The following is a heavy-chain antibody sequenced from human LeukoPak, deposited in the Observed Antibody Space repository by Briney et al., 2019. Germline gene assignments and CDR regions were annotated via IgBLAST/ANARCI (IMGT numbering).Heavy chain of an antibody. Sequence: GGPLRLSCVVSGLTFSSYSMSWVRQAPGKGLEWVSGISASGGDTWYPDSVKGRFTISRDNSKNTLYLQMSSLRAEDTAVYYCVKGYCSSISCYGDYWGQGTLVTVSS. V-gene: IGHV3-23*01. CDR3: VKGYCSSISCYGDY. CDR2: ISASGGDT. J-gene: IGHJ4*02. D-gene: IGHD2-2*01. CDR1: GLTFSSYS.